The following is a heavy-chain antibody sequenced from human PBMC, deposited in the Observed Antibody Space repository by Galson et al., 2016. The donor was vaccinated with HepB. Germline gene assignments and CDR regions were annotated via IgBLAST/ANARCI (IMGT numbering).Heavy chain of an antibody. CDR2: ISSSSSYI. V-gene: IGHV3-21*01. D-gene: IGHD5-18*01. CDR3: ARTKLQLLYYFDY. Sequence: SLRLSCAASGFTFSSYSMNWVRQAPGKGLEWVSSISSSSSYIYYADSVKGRFTISRDNAKNSLYLQMNSLRAEDTAVYYWARTKLQLLYYFDYWGQGTLVTVSS. J-gene: IGHJ4*02. CDR1: GFTFSSYS.